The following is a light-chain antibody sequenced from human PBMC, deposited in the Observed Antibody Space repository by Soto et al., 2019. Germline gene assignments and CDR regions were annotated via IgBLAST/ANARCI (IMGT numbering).Light chain of an antibody. CDR3: SSYTSSSTLGV. J-gene: IGLJ1*01. Sequence: QSALTQTASVSGSPGQSITISCTGTSSDVGGYNYVSWYQQHPGKAPKLMIDEVSNRPSGVSSRFSGSKSGNTASLTISGLQADDEADYYCSSYTSSSTLGVFGTGTKLTVL. V-gene: IGLV2-14*01. CDR1: SSDVGGYNY. CDR2: EVS.